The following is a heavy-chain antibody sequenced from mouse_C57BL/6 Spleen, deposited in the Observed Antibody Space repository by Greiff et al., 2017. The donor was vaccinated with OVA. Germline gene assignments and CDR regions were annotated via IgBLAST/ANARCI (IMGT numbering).Heavy chain of an antibody. Sequence: VKLMESGPELVKPGASVKISCKASGYAFSSSWMNWVKQRPGKGLEWIGRIYPGDGDTNYNGKFKGKATLTADTSSSTAYMQLRRLTYEDAAVYFCARTPHGSSPYYFDYWGQGTTLTVSS. CDR3: ARTPHGSSPYYFDY. CDR1: GYAFSSSW. D-gene: IGHD1-1*01. V-gene: IGHV1-82*01. CDR2: IYPGDGDT. J-gene: IGHJ2*01.